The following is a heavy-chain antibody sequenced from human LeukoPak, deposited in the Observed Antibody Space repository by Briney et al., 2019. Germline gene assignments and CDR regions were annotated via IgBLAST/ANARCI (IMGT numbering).Heavy chain of an antibody. J-gene: IGHJ4*02. D-gene: IGHD4-17*01. Sequence: SETLSLTCTVSGGSINTYCWSWIRQPAGKGLEWNGRISTGGSINFNPSLESRVTMSVDTSKKQFSLRLSSVTAADTAVYYCARDQGDYGDHRYFDYWGQGTLVTVSS. CDR2: ISTGGSI. CDR3: ARDQGDYGDHRYFDY. CDR1: GGSINTYC. V-gene: IGHV4-4*07.